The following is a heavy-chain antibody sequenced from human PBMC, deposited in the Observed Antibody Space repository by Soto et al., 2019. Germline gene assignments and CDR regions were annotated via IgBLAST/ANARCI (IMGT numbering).Heavy chain of an antibody. J-gene: IGHJ4*02. V-gene: IGHV3-23*01. D-gene: IGHD6-6*01. CDR2: ISGSGAAT. CDR1: GFTLRNYA. Sequence: EVQLFESGGGVVRPGGSLRLSCAASGFTLRNYAMNWVRQAPGKGLEWVAGISGSGAATYYANSVKGRFTISRENSKNTLHLEMTGLRAEDTAVYYCAKDRPTRTSYILNYFDYWGQGALVTVS. CDR3: AKDRPTRTSYILNYFDY.